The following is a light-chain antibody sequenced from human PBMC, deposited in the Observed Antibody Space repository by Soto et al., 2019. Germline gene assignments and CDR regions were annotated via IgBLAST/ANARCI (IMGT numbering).Light chain of an antibody. CDR1: QSISSW. CDR3: QQYNSYSLYS. J-gene: IGKJ2*01. CDR2: DAS. V-gene: IGKV1-5*01. Sequence: DIQMTQSPSTLSASVGDRVTITCRASQSISSWLAWYQQKPGKAPKLLIFDASSLQSGVPSRFSGSGSGTKLTITISSLQPDDFETYYRQQYNSYSLYSFGQGTKLEIK.